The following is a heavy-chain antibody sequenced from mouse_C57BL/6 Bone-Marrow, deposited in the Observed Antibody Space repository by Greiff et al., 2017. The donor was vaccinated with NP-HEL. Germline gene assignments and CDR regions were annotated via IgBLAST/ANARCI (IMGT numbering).Heavy chain of an antibody. CDR2: SRNKANDYTT. V-gene: IGHV7-1*01. D-gene: IGHD2-5*01. CDR3: ARENYSNPFAY. CDR1: GFTFSDFY. Sequence: EVQGVESGGGLVQSGRSLRLSCATSGFTFSDFYMEWVRQAPGKGLEWIAASRNKANDYTTEYSASVKGRFIVSRDTSQSILYLQMNALRAEDTAIYYCARENYSNPFAYWGQGTLVTVSA. J-gene: IGHJ3*01.